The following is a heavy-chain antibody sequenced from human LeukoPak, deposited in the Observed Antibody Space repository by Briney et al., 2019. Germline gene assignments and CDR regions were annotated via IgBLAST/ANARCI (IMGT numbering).Heavy chain of an antibody. Sequence: GEPLKISCRGSGYSFTTYWIGWVRQKPGKGLEWMGIIYPGDSDVRYSPSFQGQVTISADKSISTAYLQWSSLKASDTAMYYCARRGPHYYDSSGYPGDAFDIWGQGTMVTVSS. CDR3: ARRGPHYYDSSGYPGDAFDI. CDR2: IYPGDSDV. J-gene: IGHJ3*02. CDR1: GYSFTTYW. V-gene: IGHV5-51*01. D-gene: IGHD3-22*01.